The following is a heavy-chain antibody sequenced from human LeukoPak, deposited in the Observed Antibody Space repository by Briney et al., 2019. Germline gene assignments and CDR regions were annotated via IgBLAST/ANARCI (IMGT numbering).Heavy chain of an antibody. CDR3: AKGVGGWYDY. CDR2: ITGSSSST. D-gene: IGHD6-19*01. V-gene: IGHV3-21*01. CDR1: GFTFRDYP. J-gene: IGHJ4*02. Sequence: PGGSLRLSCTASGFTFRDYPVNWVRQAPGKGLEWLCSITGSSSSTFYADSVRGRFTISRDNGKNSLFLQMDSLRADDTAMYYCAKGVGGWYDYWGQGTLITVSS.